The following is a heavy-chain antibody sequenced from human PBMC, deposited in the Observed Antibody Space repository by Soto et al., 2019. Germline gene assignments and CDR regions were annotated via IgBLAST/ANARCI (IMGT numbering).Heavy chain of an antibody. CDR3: VKDLGVLSTIFVS. V-gene: IGHV3-23*01. D-gene: IGHD1-26*01. CDR2: IVPSGGRT. J-gene: IGHJ4*02. CDR1: GFTFANYA. Sequence: GGSLRLSCAASGFTFANYAMGWVRQAPGKGLEWVSSIVPSGGRTFYADSAKGRFTISRDNSNNTLYLQMRSLRAEDSAMYYCVKDLGVLSTIFVSWGQGTLGTVSS.